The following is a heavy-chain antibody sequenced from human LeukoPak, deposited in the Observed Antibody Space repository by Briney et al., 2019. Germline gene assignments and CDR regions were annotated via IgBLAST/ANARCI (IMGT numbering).Heavy chain of an antibody. J-gene: IGHJ6*02. CDR2: ISAYNGNT. Sequence: ASVKVSCKASGYTFTSYGISWVRQAPGQGLEWMGWISAYNGNTNYAQKLQGRVTMTTDTSTSTAYMELRSLRSDDTAVYYCARDRGVVPAAMVSYYYGMDVWGQGTTVTVSS. D-gene: IGHD2-2*01. CDR3: ARDRGVVPAAMVSYYYGMDV. V-gene: IGHV1-18*01. CDR1: GYTFTSYG.